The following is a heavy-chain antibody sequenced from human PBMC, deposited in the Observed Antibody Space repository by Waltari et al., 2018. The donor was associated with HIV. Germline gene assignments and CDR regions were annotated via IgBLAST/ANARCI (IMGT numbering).Heavy chain of an antibody. CDR1: GFTFSRFW. V-gene: IGHV3-7*01. Sequence: EVQLVASGGGLVQPGGSLRLPCAASGFTFSRFWVSWVRQAPGKGLEWVANIKQDGSEKYYVDSVKGRFTISRDNAKNSLYLQMNSLRAEDTAVYYCARDYNWNRWGYFDLWGRGTLVTVSS. D-gene: IGHD1-20*01. J-gene: IGHJ2*01. CDR2: IKQDGSEK. CDR3: ARDYNWNRWGYFDL.